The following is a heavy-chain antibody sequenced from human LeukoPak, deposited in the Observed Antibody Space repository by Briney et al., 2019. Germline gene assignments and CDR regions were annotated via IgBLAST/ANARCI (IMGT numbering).Heavy chain of an antibody. CDR2: ISSSSSYI. CDR1: GFTFSSYS. Sequence: GGSLRLSCAASGFTFSSYSMNWVRQAPGKGLEWVSSISSSSSYIYYADSVKGRFTISRDNAKNSLYLQMNSLRAEDTAVYYCARVEGYGDLGEYYYYYMDVWGKGTTVTVSS. J-gene: IGHJ6*03. V-gene: IGHV3-21*01. D-gene: IGHD4-17*01. CDR3: ARVEGYGDLGEYYYYYMDV.